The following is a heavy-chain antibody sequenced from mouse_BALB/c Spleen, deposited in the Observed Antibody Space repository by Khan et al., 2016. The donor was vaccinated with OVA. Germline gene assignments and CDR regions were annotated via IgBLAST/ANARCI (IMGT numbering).Heavy chain of an antibody. D-gene: IGHD2-10*01. CDR1: GFSLTDYG. Sequence: QVQLKESGPGRVAPSQSLSITCTISGFSLTDYGVHWVRQPPGKGLEWLVLMWSDGSTTYNSALKSRLTISKDNSKSQVFLKMNSLQTDDTAMYFCARQPYYHYNVMDYWGQGTSVTVSS. CDR2: MWSDGST. V-gene: IGHV2-6-1*01. J-gene: IGHJ4*01. CDR3: ARQPYYHYNVMDY.